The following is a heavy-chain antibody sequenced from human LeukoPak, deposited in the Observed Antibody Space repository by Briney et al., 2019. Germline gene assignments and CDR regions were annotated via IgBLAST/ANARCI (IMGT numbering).Heavy chain of an antibody. J-gene: IGHJ5*02. CDR1: GYTFTGYG. CDR2: ICVYKGNT. D-gene: IGHD1-7*01. Sequence: ASLKVSSKASGYTFTGYGISGVPHAPEEGLEWMGWICVYKGNTNYTQKLQGRVTMTTDTSTSTAYMDRRSLRSSEPAVYYCGRVIEVLEIRLRNWFDACSQGSLVTVSA. CDR3: GRVIEVLEIRLRNWFDA. V-gene: IGHV1-18*01.